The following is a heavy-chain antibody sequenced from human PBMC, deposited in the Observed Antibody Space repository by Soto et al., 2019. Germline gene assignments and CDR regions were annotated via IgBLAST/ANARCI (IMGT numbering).Heavy chain of an antibody. CDR2: ISGSGST. D-gene: IGHD1-26*01. J-gene: IGHJ5*02. CDR3: AKDYLRWAQS. V-gene: IGHV3-23*01. Sequence: RLSCAASGFTFSDYGMSWVRQAPGEGLEWVSAISGSGSTFYADSVKGRFTISRDNSKNTLYLQMNSLRAEDTAVYYCAKDYLRWAQSWGQGTLVTVSS. CDR1: GFTFSDYG.